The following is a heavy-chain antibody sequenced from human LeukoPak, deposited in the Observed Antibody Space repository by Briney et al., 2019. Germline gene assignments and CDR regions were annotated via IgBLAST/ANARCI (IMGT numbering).Heavy chain of an antibody. D-gene: IGHD4-23*01. CDR1: GGSISSYY. Sequence: PSETLSLTCTVSGGSISSYYWSWIRQPPGKGLGGIGYIYYSGSTNYNPSLKSRVTITVDTSKNQFSLKLSSVTAADTAVYYCARVQGDYGGNSGGYYYYYGMDVWGQGTTVTVSS. J-gene: IGHJ6*02. V-gene: IGHV4-59*01. CDR3: ARVQGDYGGNSGGYYYYYGMDV. CDR2: IYYSGST.